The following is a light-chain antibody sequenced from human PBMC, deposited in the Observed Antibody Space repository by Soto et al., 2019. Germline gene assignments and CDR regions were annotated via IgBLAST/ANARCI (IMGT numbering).Light chain of an antibody. CDR1: QSLLHINGYNY. Sequence: EIVMTQSPLSLPVTPGEPASISCRSSQSLLHINGYNYLDWYLQKPGQSPQLLIYLGSNRASGVPDRFSGSGSGTDFTLKISRVEAEDVGVYYCMQALQTPLTFGGGTKVDI. J-gene: IGKJ4*01. CDR2: LGS. V-gene: IGKV2-28*01. CDR3: MQALQTPLT.